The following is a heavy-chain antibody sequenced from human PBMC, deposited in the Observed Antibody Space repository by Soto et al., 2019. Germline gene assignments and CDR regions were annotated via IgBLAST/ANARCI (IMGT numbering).Heavy chain of an antibody. D-gene: IGHD4-17*01. Sequence: EVHLVESGGGLVKPGGSLRLSCAASGFTFNNAWMNWVRQAPGKGLEWVGRIKSKTDGGTIDYAASVKGRFTISRDDSKNTLYLQMNSLKIEDTAVYYCYLTFRTTVIAWGQGTLVTVSS. CDR1: GFTFNNAW. CDR2: IKSKTDGGTI. V-gene: IGHV3-15*07. CDR3: YLTFRTTVIA. J-gene: IGHJ4*02.